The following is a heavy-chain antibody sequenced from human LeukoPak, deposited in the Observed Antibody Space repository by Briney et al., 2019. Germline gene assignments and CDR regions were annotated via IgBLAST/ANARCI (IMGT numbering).Heavy chain of an antibody. Sequence: PSETLSLTCTVSGGSISSYYWSWIRQPPGKGPEWIGYIYYSGSTNYNPSLKSRVTISVDTSKNQFSLKLSSVTAADTAMYYCARGSASYDILTGYYPLYYFDYWGQGTLVTVSS. V-gene: IGHV4-59*01. CDR3: ARGSASYDILTGYYPLYYFDY. J-gene: IGHJ4*02. D-gene: IGHD3-9*01. CDR1: GGSISSYY. CDR2: IYYSGST.